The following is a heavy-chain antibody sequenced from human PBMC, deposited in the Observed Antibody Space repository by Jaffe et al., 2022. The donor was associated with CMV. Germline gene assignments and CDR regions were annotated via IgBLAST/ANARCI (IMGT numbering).Heavy chain of an antibody. V-gene: IGHV4-39*01. J-gene: IGHJ4*02. CDR2: IYYSGST. CDR3: ASSSGYYDDIYYFDY. CDR1: GGSISSSSYY. Sequence: QLQLQESGPGLVKPSETLSLTCTVSGGSISSSSYYWGWIRQPPGKGLEWIGSIYYSGSTYYNPSLKSRVTISVDTSKNQFSLKLSSVTAADTAVYYCASSSGYYDDIYYFDYWGQGTLVTVSS. D-gene: IGHD3-22*01.